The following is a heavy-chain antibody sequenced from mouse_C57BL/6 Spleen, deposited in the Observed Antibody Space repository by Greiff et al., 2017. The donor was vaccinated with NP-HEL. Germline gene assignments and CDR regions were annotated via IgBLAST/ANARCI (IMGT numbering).Heavy chain of an antibody. Sequence: QVQLQQSGTELVKPGASVKLSCKASGYTFTSYWMHWVKQRPGQGLEWIGNINPSNGGTNYNEKFKSKATLTVDKSSSTAYMQLSSLTSEDAAVYYCARGPATMGYAMDYWGQGTSVTVSS. D-gene: IGHD2-1*01. CDR2: INPSNGGT. J-gene: IGHJ4*01. CDR1: GYTFTSYW. V-gene: IGHV1-53*01. CDR3: ARGPATMGYAMDY.